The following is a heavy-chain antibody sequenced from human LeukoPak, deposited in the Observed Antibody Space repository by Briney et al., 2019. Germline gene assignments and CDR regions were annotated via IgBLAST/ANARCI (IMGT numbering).Heavy chain of an antibody. V-gene: IGHV3-74*01. D-gene: IGHD2/OR15-2a*01. CDR1: GNYW. CDR2: INSDGSWT. CDR3: VSFYETY. J-gene: IGHJ4*02. Sequence: GGSLRLSCAASGNYWMHWVRQAPGKGLVWVSHINSDGSWTSYADSVKGRFTISKDNAKNTVYLQMNSLRAEDTAVFCCVSFYETYWGRGTLVTVSS.